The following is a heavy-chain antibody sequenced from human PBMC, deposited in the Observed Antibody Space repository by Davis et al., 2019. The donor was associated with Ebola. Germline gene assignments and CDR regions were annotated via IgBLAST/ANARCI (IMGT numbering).Heavy chain of an antibody. Sequence: ASVKVSCKASGYTFTSYGISWVRQAPGQGLEWMGWISAYNGNTNYAQKLQGRVTMTTDTSTSTAYMELRSLRSDDTAVYYCARDLVVPAAIDYYYYMDVWGKGTTVTVSS. V-gene: IGHV1-18*04. CDR3: ARDLVVPAAIDYYYYMDV. D-gene: IGHD2-2*02. CDR2: ISAYNGNT. CDR1: GYTFTSYG. J-gene: IGHJ6*03.